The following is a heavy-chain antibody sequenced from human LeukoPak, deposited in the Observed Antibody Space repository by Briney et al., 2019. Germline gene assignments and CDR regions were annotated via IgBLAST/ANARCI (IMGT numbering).Heavy chain of an antibody. J-gene: IGHJ4*02. CDR3: ARAMVSSGYYY. V-gene: IGHV4-59*06. CDR1: GGSISSYY. Sequence: SETLSLTCTVSGGSISSYYWSWIRQHPGKGLEWIGYIYYSGSTYYNPSLKSRVTISVDTSKNQFSLKLSSVTAADTAVYYCARAMVSSGYYYWSQGTLVTVSS. CDR2: IYYSGST. D-gene: IGHD3-22*01.